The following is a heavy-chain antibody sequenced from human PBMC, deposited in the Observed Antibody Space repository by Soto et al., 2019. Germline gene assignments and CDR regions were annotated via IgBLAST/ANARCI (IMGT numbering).Heavy chain of an antibody. Sequence: PGGSLRLSCAASGFTFSNYAMNWVRQAPGKGLEWVSTISGSGGSTYYADSVTGRFTISRDNSKGTLYLQMNSLRAEDTAVYYCAKVPVALLMFDYWGPGTLVTVSS. J-gene: IGHJ4*02. D-gene: IGHD2-2*01. CDR1: GFTFSNYA. V-gene: IGHV3-23*01. CDR2: ISGSGGST. CDR3: AKVPVALLMFDY.